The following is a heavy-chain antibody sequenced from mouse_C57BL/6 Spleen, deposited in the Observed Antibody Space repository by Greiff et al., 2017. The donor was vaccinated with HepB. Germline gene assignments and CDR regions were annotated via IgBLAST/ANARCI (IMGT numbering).Heavy chain of an antibody. CDR3: ARKIYYGNYDWYFDV. CDR2: ISYSGST. CDR1: GYSITSDY. Sequence: EVQLVESGPGLAKPSQTLSLTCSVTGYSITSDYWNWIRKFPGDKLEYMGYISYSGSTYYNPSLKSRISITRDTSKNQYYLQLNSVTTEDTATYYCARKIYYGNYDWYFDVWGTGTTVTVSS. J-gene: IGHJ1*03. D-gene: IGHD2-1*01. V-gene: IGHV3-8*01.